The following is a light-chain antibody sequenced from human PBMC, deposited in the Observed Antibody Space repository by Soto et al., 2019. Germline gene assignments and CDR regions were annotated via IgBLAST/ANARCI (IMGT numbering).Light chain of an antibody. V-gene: IGKV2-28*01. J-gene: IGKJ2*01. Sequence: DIVMPQSPLSLPVTPGESASISCRSSQSLLQSNGYTFLDWYLQKPGQSPQLLIYLGSNRASGVPDRFGGSGSGTDFTLKISRVEAEDVGVYYCMQVLQTPYTFGQGTKLEIK. CDR3: MQVLQTPYT. CDR2: LGS. CDR1: QSLLQSNGYTF.